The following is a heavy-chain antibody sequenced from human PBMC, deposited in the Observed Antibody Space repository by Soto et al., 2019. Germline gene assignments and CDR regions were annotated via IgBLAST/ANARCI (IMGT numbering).Heavy chain of an antibody. CDR3: ARDGGRHSGGIDY. Sequence: QVQLVQSGAEVKKPGSSVKVSCKASGGTFSSYSINWVRQAPGQGLEWMGESIPIFGTSNYARKLQGRVTLTADESTSTAYMELSSLRSEDTAGYYCARDGGRHSGGIDYWGQGTLVTVSS. J-gene: IGHJ4*02. CDR1: GGTFSSYS. V-gene: IGHV1-69*01. CDR2: SIPIFGTS. D-gene: IGHD1-26*01.